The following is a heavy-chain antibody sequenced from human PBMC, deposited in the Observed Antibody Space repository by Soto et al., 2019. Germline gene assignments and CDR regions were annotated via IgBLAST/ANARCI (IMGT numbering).Heavy chain of an antibody. Sequence: TLSLTCTVSGGSISSGDYYWSWIRQPPGKGLEWIGYIYYSGSTYYNPSLKRRVTISVDTSKNQFSLKLSSVTAADTAVYYCARATRRGWFDPWGQGTLVTVSS. CDR2: IYYSGST. V-gene: IGHV4-30-4*01. D-gene: IGHD2-2*01. CDR1: GGSISSGDYY. J-gene: IGHJ5*02. CDR3: ARATRRGWFDP.